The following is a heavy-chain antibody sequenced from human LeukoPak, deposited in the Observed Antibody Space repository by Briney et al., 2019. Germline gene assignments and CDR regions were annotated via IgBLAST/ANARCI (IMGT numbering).Heavy chain of an antibody. CDR2: IYIGGST. J-gene: IGHJ4*02. D-gene: IGHD5-12*01. CDR1: GFTVSSNY. CDR3: ASSSNRHGEYSDYHHTFDY. V-gene: IGHV3-53*01. Sequence: GGSLSLSCAASGFTVSSNYISWVCQAPGKGVGWGLVIYIGGSTYYADSVKGRFTPSRDNSRNTLYLQMNSLRAQDTATYYCASSSNRHGEYSDYHHTFDYWGQGTLVTVSS.